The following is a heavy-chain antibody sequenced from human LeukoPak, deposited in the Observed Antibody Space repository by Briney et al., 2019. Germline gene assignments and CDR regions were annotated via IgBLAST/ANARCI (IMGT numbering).Heavy chain of an antibody. V-gene: IGHV4-30-4*01. J-gene: IGHJ6*02. CDR2: IYYSGST. D-gene: IGHD3-3*01. Sequence: SETLSLTCTVSGGSISSGDYYWSWIRQPPGKGLEWIGYIYYSGSTYYNPSLKSRVTISVDTSKNQFSLKLSSVTAEDTAVYYCARVLPLGGDYDLDVWGQGTTVTVSS. CDR1: GGSISSGDYY. CDR3: ARVLPLGGDYDLDV.